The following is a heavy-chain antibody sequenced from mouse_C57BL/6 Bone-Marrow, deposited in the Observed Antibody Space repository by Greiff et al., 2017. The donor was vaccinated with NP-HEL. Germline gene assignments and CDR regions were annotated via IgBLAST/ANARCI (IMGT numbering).Heavy chain of an antibody. CDR1: GFTFSSYA. CDR2: ISSGGDYI. V-gene: IGHV5-9-1*02. J-gene: IGHJ3*01. Sequence: EVQRVESGEGLVKPGGSLKLSCAASGFTFSSYAMSWVRQTPEKRLEWVAYISSGGDYIYYADTVKGRFTISRDNARNTLYLQMSSLKSEDTAMDYCTSLDGYYPWFAYWGQGTLVTVSA. D-gene: IGHD2-3*01. CDR3: TSLDGYYPWFAY.